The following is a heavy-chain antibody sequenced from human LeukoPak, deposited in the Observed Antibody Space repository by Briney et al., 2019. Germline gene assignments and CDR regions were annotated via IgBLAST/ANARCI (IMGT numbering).Heavy chain of an antibody. CDR1: GGSFSGYY. CDR3: ATTEGGNNRHYYYYMDV. CDR2: INHSGST. V-gene: IGHV4-34*01. Sequence: SETLSLTCAVYGGSFSGYYWSWIRQPPGKGLEWIGKINHSGSTNYNPSLKSRVTISVDTSKNQFSLKLSSVTAADTAVYYCATTEGGNNRHYYYYMDVWGKGTTVTISS. D-gene: IGHD4-23*01. J-gene: IGHJ6*03.